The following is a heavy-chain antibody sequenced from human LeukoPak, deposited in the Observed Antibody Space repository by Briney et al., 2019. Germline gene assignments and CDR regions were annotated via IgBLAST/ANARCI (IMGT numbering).Heavy chain of an antibody. CDR1: GGSISDYY. J-gene: IGHJ3*02. V-gene: IGHV4-59*04. D-gene: IGHD3-22*01. Sequence: SETLSLTCTVSGGSISDYYWNWIRQPPGKGLEWIGNIYYSGSTYYNPSLKSRVTMSVDTSKNQFSLKLSSVTAADTAVYYCARRYYYDSSGYFPTFDIWGQGTMVTVSS. CDR2: IYYSGST. CDR3: ARRYYYDSSGYFPTFDI.